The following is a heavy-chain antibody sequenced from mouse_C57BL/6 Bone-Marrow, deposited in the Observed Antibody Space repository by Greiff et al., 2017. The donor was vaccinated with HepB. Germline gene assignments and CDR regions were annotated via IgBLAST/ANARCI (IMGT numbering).Heavy chain of an antibody. J-gene: IGHJ2*01. D-gene: IGHD1-1*01. CDR2: IYPGDGDT. V-gene: IGHV1-82*01. CDR3: AVYFLNYFDY. Sequence: VKLQQSGPELVKPGASVKISCKASGYAFSSSWMNWVKQRPGKGLEWIGRIYPGDGDTNYNGKFKGKATLTADKSSSTAYMQLSSLTSEDSAVYFCAVYFLNYFDYWGQGTTLTVSS. CDR1: GYAFSSSW.